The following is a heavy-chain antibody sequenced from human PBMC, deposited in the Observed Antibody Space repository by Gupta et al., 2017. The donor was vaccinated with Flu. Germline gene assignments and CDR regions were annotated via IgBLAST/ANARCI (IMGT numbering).Heavy chain of an antibody. CDR3: ARQLPGDYGYFYYYAMDV. Sequence: QVQLVQSGAEVKPPGSSVKVSCKASGGTFGNYALTWVRQAPGQGLEWMGGFIPIFATPYFSQKFRGRLTISADTSTTTAYMELSSLRSEDTAVYYCARQLPGDYGYFYYYAMDVWGQGTTVTVSS. CDR2: FIPIFATP. V-gene: IGHV1-69*06. D-gene: IGHD4-17*01. CDR1: GGTFGNYA. J-gene: IGHJ6*02.